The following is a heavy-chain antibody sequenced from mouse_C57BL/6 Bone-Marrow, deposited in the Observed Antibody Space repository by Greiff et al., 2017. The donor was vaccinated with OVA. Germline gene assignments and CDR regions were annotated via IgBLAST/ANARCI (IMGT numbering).Heavy chain of an antibody. J-gene: IGHJ1*03. Sequence: DVHLVESGGGLVKPGGSLKLSCAASGFTFSDYGMHWVRQAPEKGLEWVAYISSGSSTIYYADTVKGRFTISRDNAKNTLFLQMTSLRSEDTAMYYCARRIYYGYDEYFDVWGTGTTVTVSS. CDR2: ISSGSSTI. V-gene: IGHV5-17*01. CDR1: GFTFSDYG. CDR3: ARRIYYGYDEYFDV. D-gene: IGHD2-2*01.